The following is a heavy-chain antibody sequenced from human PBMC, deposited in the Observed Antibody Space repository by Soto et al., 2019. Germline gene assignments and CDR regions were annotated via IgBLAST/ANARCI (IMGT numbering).Heavy chain of an antibody. J-gene: IGHJ4*02. D-gene: IGHD6-13*01. V-gene: IGHV4-59*08. CDR1: GGSISSYY. CDR3: ARLSWYYFDY. CDR2: IYYSGST. Sequence: PSETLSLTCTVSGGSISSYYWSWIRQPPGKGLEWIGYIYYSGSTNYNPSLKSRVTISVDTSKNQFSLKLYSVTAADTALYYCARLSWYYFDYWGQGTLVTVSS.